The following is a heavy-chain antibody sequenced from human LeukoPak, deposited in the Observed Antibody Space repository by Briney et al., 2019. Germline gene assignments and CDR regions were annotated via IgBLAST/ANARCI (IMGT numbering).Heavy chain of an antibody. J-gene: IGHJ6*02. CDR1: GFTFSDYY. V-gene: IGHV3-11*01. D-gene: IGHD2-2*01. Sequence: PGGSLRLSCAASGFTFSDYYMTWIRQSPGKGLEWLSYIVGSGSTKYYADSVKGRFSISRDNAKNSLYLQMDSLTDEDTAVYYCARESHCSSTSCRLHLDGMDVWGQGTTVTVSS. CDR3: ARESHCSSTSCRLHLDGMDV. CDR2: IVGSGSTK.